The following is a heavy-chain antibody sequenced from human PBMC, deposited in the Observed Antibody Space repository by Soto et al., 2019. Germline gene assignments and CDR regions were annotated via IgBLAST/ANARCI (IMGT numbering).Heavy chain of an antibody. CDR1: GFTFSSYS. V-gene: IGHV3-48*01. CDR2: ISSSSSTI. Sequence: EVQLVESGGGLVQPGGSLRLSCAASGFTFSSYSMNWVRQAPGKGLEWVSYISSSSSTIYYADSVKGRFTISRDNAKNSLYLQMNSLRAEDTAVYYCARDEGGGDAFDICGQGTMVTVSS. D-gene: IGHD3-16*01. CDR3: ARDEGGGDAFDI. J-gene: IGHJ3*02.